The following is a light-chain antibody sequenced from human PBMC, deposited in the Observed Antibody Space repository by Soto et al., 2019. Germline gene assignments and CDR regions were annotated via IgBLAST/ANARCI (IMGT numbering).Light chain of an antibody. J-gene: IGKJ4*01. CDR2: GAS. CDR3: QQSYSNPLT. CDR1: EHITRY. V-gene: IGKV1-39*01. Sequence: DIQMTQSPSSLSASVGETVIISCRASEHITRYLNWYQSKPGKAPRLLISGASSLQSGVPSRFSGSYSGTDFTLTISSLQPEDCATYYCQQSYSNPLTFGGGTKVEMK.